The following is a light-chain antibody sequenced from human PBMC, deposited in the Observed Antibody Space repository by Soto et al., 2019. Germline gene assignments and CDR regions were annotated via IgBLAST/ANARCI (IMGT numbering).Light chain of an antibody. V-gene: IGLV2-23*01. CDR2: EGS. CDR3: CSYAGSSTSYV. Sequence: QSVLTQPASVSGSPGQSITISCTGTSSDVGSYNLVSWYQQHPGKAPKLMIYEGSKRPSGVSNRFSGSKSGNTASLTISGLQAEDEADYYCCSYAGSSTSYVLGTGTTVNVL. CDR1: SSDVGSYNL. J-gene: IGLJ1*01.